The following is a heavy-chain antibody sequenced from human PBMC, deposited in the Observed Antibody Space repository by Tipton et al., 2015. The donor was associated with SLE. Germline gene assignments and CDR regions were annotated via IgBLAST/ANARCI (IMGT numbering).Heavy chain of an antibody. V-gene: IGHV4-34*01. Sequence: AGLVKPSETLFLTCGVYGGSFTGYYWSWIRQSPGKGLEWIGEINHSGSSNYNPSLKSRVTLSVDTSKSQFSLKLSSVTAADTAVYYCAAHAAGRGGSGYWGQGTLVTVSS. CDR3: AAHAAGRGGSGY. J-gene: IGHJ4*02. CDR2: INHSGSS. D-gene: IGHD2-15*01. CDR1: GGSFTGYY.